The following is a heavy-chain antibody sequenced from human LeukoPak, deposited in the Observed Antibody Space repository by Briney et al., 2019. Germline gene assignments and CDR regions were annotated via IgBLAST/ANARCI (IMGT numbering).Heavy chain of an antibody. J-gene: IGHJ5*01. D-gene: IGHD2-2*01. Sequence: GGTLRLSCAASGFTFSSYSMNWVRQAPGKGLEWVSAISSSSSYIYYADSVKGRFTISRDNSKNSLYLQVNSLITEDTALYYCAKDGQCCSSTICSLGNWFDLWGQGTLVTVSS. CDR1: GFTFSSYS. CDR3: AKDGQCCSSTICSLGNWFDL. CDR2: ISSSSSYI. V-gene: IGHV3-21*04.